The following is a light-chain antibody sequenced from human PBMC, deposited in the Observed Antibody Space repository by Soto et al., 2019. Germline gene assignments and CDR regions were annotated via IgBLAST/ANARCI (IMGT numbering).Light chain of an antibody. CDR1: QSLLHSNGFNY. Sequence: DIVMTQSPLSLPVTPGEPASISCRSSQSLLHSNGFNYLDWYLQRPGQSPQLLIYLGSNRASGVLDRFSGSGSGTDFTLQISTVEAEDVGDYYCMQALQTPLTFGGGTKVEIK. V-gene: IGKV2-28*01. CDR2: LGS. CDR3: MQALQTPLT. J-gene: IGKJ4*01.